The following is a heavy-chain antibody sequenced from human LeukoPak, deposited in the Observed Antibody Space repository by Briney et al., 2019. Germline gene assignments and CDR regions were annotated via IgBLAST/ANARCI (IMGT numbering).Heavy chain of an antibody. CDR1: GFTFSSYV. CDR3: ARDGLNYGDPIDY. J-gene: IGHJ4*02. D-gene: IGHD4-17*01. CDR2: ISYDGSNE. V-gene: IGHV3-30*04. Sequence: GRSLRLSCAASGFTFSSYVMHWVRQAPGKGLEWVAIISYDGSNEYYADSVKGRFTISRDNSKNTLYLQMNSLRAADTAVYYCARDGLNYGDPIDYWGQGTLGTVSP.